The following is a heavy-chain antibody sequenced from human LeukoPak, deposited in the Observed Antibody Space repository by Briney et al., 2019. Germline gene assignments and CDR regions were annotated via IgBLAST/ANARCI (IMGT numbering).Heavy chain of an antibody. CDR1: GYTFTTYT. D-gene: IGHD3-22*01. Sequence: ASVKASCKASGYTFTTYTMHWVRQAPGQRLEWMGWINAGNGNTKYSQKFQGRVTITRDTSASTAYMELSSLRSEDTAMYYCARDLGLSSGYAYYYYGMDVWGQGTTVIVSS. J-gene: IGHJ6*02. CDR2: INAGNGNT. CDR3: ARDLGLSSGYAYYYYGMDV. V-gene: IGHV1-3*01.